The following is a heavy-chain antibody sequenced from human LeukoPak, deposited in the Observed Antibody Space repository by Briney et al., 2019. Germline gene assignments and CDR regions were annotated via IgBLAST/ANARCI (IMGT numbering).Heavy chain of an antibody. CDR1: GFTFSSYA. CDR3: ARDYDSSGYYDY. V-gene: IGHV3-30-3*01. D-gene: IGHD3-22*01. CDR2: ISYDGSNK. J-gene: IGHJ4*02. Sequence: GGSLRLSCAASGFTFSSYAMHWVRQAPGKGLEWVAVISYDGSNKYYADSVKGRFTISRDNSKNTLYLQMNSLRAEDTAVYYCARDYDSSGYYDYWGQGTLVTVSS.